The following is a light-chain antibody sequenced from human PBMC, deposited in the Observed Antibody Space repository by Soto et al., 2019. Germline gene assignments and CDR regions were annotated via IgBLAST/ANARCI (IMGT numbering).Light chain of an antibody. CDR3: QQSYSTPYT. CDR1: QSISSY. V-gene: IGKV1-39*01. J-gene: IGKJ2*01. Sequence: DIQMTQSPSSLSASVGDRVTITCRARQSISSYLNWYQQKPGKAPTLLIYAASSLQSGVPSRFSGSGSGPDFTLTISSLQPADFANYYLQQSYSTPYTFGQGTKPEIK. CDR2: AAS.